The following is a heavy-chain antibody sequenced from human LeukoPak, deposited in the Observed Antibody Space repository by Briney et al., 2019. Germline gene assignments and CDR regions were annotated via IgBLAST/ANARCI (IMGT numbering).Heavy chain of an antibody. V-gene: IGHV4-39*01. CDR1: GGSIGSSTYY. D-gene: IGHD6-6*01. J-gene: IGHJ4*02. Sequence: SETLSLTCTVSGGSIGSSTYYWGWIRQPPGKGLEWIGNIFHSGSTYYNPSLKSRVTIFVDTSKDQFSLQLSSVTAADTAVYYCARWSQVYSSSSLRFDNWGQGTLVTVSS. CDR2: IFHSGST. CDR3: ARWSQVYSSSSLRFDN.